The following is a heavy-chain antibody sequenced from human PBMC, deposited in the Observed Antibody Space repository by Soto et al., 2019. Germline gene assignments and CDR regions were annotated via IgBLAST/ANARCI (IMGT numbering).Heavy chain of an antibody. J-gene: IGHJ4*02. Sequence: PSETLSLTCTVSGGSISSGSYYWSWIRQHPGKGLEWIGYIYYSESTYYNPSLKSRVTISVDTSKNQFSLKLSSVTVEDTAVYYCATSYGNAWYTYWGQGTQVTVSS. CDR1: GGSISSGSYY. D-gene: IGHD6-13*01. V-gene: IGHV4-31*03. CDR2: IYYSEST. CDR3: ATSYGNAWYTY.